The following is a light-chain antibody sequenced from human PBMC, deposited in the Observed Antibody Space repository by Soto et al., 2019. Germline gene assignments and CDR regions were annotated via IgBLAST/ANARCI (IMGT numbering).Light chain of an antibody. Sequence: ALTQPASVSGSPGQSITISCTGTSSDVGGYNYVSWYQQHPGKAPKLMIYEVSNRPSGVSNRFSGSKSGNTASLTISGLQAEDEADYYCSSYTSSSTPYVFGTGTKATVL. CDR1: SSDVGGYNY. V-gene: IGLV2-14*01. J-gene: IGLJ1*01. CDR2: EVS. CDR3: SSYTSSSTPYV.